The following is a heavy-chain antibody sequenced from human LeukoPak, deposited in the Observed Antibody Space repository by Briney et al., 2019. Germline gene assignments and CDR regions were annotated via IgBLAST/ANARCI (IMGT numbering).Heavy chain of an antibody. D-gene: IGHD3-10*01. J-gene: IGHJ5*02. CDR2: INPSGGST. CDR1: GYTFTSYY. Sequence: GASVKVSCKASGYTFTSYYMHWVRQAPGQGLEWMGIINPSGGSTSYAQKFQGRVTMTRDMSTSTVYMELSSLRSDDTAVYYCARDGFRYFGSGSYYVGSWFDPWGQGTLVTVSS. CDR3: ARDGFRYFGSGSYYVGSWFDP. V-gene: IGHV1-46*01.